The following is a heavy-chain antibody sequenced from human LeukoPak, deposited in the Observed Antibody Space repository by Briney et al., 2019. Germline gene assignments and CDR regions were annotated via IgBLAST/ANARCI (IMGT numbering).Heavy chain of an antibody. D-gene: IGHD3-10*01. CDR2: IYYSGST. CDR1: GGSVSGSSYY. Sequence: SETLSLTCTVSGGSVSGSSYYWGWIRQPPGKGLEWIGIIYYSGSTYYNPSLKSRVTISIDTSKIHFSLKLSSVTAADTAVYYCARDRTVRGVIVDAFDIWGQGTMVTVSS. J-gene: IGHJ3*02. V-gene: IGHV4-39*07. CDR3: ARDRTVRGVIVDAFDI.